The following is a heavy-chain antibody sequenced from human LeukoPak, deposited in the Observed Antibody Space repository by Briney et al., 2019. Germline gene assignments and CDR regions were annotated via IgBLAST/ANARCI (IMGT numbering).Heavy chain of an antibody. D-gene: IGHD2-2*01. J-gene: IGHJ6*03. V-gene: IGHV1-8*03. CDR1: GYTFTSYD. CDR2: MNPNSGNT. CDR3: ARAVGYCSSTATPCYYYMDV. Sequence: ASVKVSCKASGYTFTSYDINWVRQATGQGLEWMGWMNPNSGNTGYAQKFQGRVTITRNTSISTAYMELSSLRSEDTAVYYCARAVGYCSSTATPCYYYMDVWGKGTTVTVSS.